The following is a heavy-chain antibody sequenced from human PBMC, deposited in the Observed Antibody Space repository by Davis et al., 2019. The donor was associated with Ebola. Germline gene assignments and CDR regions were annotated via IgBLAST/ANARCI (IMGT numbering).Heavy chain of an antibody. CDR2: ISGDGDHT. Sequence: GESLKISCAASGFTFDQYAMYWVRQRPGKGLEWVSLISGDGDHTYYADSVKGRFTISRDNGKNSLYLQMNSLRVEDTAIYYCARDVGVVPAAMTLDLWGPGTAVTVSS. J-gene: IGHJ6*02. V-gene: IGHV3-43*02. CDR3: ARDVGVVPAAMTLDL. CDR1: GFTFDQYA. D-gene: IGHD2-2*01.